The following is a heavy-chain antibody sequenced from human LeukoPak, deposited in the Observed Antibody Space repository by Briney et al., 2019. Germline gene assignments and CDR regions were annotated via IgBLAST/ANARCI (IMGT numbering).Heavy chain of an antibody. V-gene: IGHV4-30-2*01. CDR2: IYHSGNT. Sequence: SETLSLTCTVSSGSIRSGGYYWSWIRQPPGKGLEWIGYIYHSGNTYYNPPLKSRVTISVDRPKNQFSLKVDSVTAADTAVYYCARGRGSSWYYFDSWGQGTLVTVSS. D-gene: IGHD6-13*01. J-gene: IGHJ4*02. CDR1: SGSIRSGGYY. CDR3: ARGRGSSWYYFDS.